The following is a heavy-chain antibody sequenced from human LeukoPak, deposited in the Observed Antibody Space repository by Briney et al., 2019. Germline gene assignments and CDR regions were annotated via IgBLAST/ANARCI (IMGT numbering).Heavy chain of an antibody. Sequence: PGGSLRLSCPASGFTFDDYGMSWVRQAPGKGLEWVSGINWNGGSTGYADSVKGRFTISRDNAKNSLYLQMNSLRAEDTALYYCARAYYGSGTYYYYYYYMDVWGKGTTVTVSS. D-gene: IGHD3-10*01. CDR2: INWNGGST. V-gene: IGHV3-20*04. CDR1: GFTFDDYG. J-gene: IGHJ6*03. CDR3: ARAYYGSGTYYYYYYYMDV.